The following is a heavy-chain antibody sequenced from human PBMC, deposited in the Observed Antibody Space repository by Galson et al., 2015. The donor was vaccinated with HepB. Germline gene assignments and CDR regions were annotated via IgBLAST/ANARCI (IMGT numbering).Heavy chain of an antibody. J-gene: IGHJ4*02. Sequence: SLRLSCAASGFTLSSYALSWVRQAPGKGLEWVSSISGSGDTTHYADSVKGRFTISRDNSKNTLYLQMNSLRAEDTAVYYCANAGYCSGGSCYSIAYWGQGTLLTVSS. V-gene: IGHV3-23*01. CDR2: ISGSGDTT. CDR1: GFTLSSYA. CDR3: ANAGYCSGGSCYSIAY. D-gene: IGHD2-15*01.